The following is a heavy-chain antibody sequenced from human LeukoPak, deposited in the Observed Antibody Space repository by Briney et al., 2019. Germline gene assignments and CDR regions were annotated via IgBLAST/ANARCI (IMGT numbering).Heavy chain of an antibody. D-gene: IGHD6-19*01. V-gene: IGHV3-21*04. J-gene: IGHJ5*02. CDR2: ISSSSSSI. CDR3: AKSRVAVAAPRNWFDP. CDR1: GFTFSSYS. Sequence: GGSLRLSCAASGFTFSSYSMNWVRQAPGKGLEWVSFISSSSSSINYADSVKGRFTISRDNAKNSLYLQMNSLRVEDTAVYYCAKSRVAVAAPRNWFDPWGQGTLVTVSS.